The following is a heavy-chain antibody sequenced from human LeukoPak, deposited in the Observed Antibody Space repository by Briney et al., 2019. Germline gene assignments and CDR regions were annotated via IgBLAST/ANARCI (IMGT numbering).Heavy chain of an antibody. Sequence: SETLSLTCTVSGGSISSYYWNWIRQPPGKGLEWIGYIYYSGSTNYNPSLKSRVTISVYTSMNQLSVELSSVTAADTAVYYCARKGSKRDAFDIWGQGTMVTVSS. CDR1: GGSISSYY. CDR2: IYYSGST. J-gene: IGHJ3*02. V-gene: IGHV4-59*01. CDR3: ARKGSKRDAFDI. D-gene: IGHD3-10*01.